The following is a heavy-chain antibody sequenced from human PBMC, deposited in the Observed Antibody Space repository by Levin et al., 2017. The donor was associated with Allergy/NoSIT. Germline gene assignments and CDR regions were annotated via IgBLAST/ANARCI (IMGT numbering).Heavy chain of an antibody. D-gene: IGHD6-19*01. CDR2: ISYSGTST. V-gene: IGHV3-23*01. Sequence: GGSLRLSFSSSFFPFLLSSLLFFLPSPLKGLEWVSAISYSGTSTFYADSVKGRFTISRDNSKNTLYLQMSGLRAEDTAVYYCAKDPLHSSPFDYWGQGTLVTVSS. CDR1: FFPFLLSS. CDR3: AKDPLHSSPFDY. J-gene: IGHJ4*02.